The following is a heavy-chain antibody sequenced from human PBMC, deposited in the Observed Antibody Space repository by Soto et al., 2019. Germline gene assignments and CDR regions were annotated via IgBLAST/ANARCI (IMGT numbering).Heavy chain of an antibody. J-gene: IGHJ6*03. V-gene: IGHV3-23*01. D-gene: IGHD2-15*01. CDR3: ATVFCSGGSCPTYYSYMDV. CDR1: GFTFTNYD. Sequence: EVQLLESGGGLVQPGGSLTLSCAASGFTFTNYDMRWVRQPPGKGLEWVSVIRSRGGSTNYAGSVKGRFTVSRDNSKNTLYLQMTSLTAEDTAVYYCATVFCSGGSCPTYYSYMDVWGKGTTVTVSS. CDR2: IRSRGGST.